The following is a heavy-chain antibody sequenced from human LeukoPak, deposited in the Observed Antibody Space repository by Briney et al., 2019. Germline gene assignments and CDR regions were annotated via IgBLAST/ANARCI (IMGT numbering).Heavy chain of an antibody. CDR1: GGSVRSGGYY. Sequence: PSETLSLTCTVSGGSVRSGGYYWNWIRKHPGKGLEWIGYLDYSGSTNYNPSLKSRVTIPTDTSKNQISLKLTSLTAADTAEYYCATQRDGYYNDAFDMWGQGTLVIVSS. CDR2: LDYSGST. CDR3: ATQRDGYYNDAFDM. J-gene: IGHJ3*02. V-gene: IGHV4-31*03. D-gene: IGHD5-24*01.